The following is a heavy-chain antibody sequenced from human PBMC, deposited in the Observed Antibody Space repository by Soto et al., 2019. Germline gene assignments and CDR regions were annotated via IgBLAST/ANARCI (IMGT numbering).Heavy chain of an antibody. CDR2: VYYSGST. CDR1: GDSVNSYY. D-gene: IGHD2-2*01. J-gene: IGHJ4*02. CDR3: ASADTSSIHYFDL. Sequence: PSETLSLTCTVTGDSVNSYYWSWMRQPPGKGLECMGYVYYSGSTNYNPSLKSRVTISVDTSKNQISLWLKSVTAADTAVYYCASADTSSIHYFDLWGQGSLVTVTS. V-gene: IGHV4-59*02.